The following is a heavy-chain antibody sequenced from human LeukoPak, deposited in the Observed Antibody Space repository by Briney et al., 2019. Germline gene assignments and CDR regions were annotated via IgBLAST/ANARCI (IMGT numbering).Heavy chain of an antibody. CDR1: GFTFSIYG. J-gene: IGHJ4*02. CDR3: AKDQVSGDADGYKYLFDY. Sequence: GGSLRLSCAASGFTFSIYGMHWVRQAPGKGLEWVAAISYDGSKQYHADSVKGRFTISRDNSKNTLYLQMNSLRAEDTAVYYCAKDQVSGDADGYKYLFDYWGQGTLVTVSS. CDR2: ISYDGSKQ. D-gene: IGHD5-24*01. V-gene: IGHV3-30*18.